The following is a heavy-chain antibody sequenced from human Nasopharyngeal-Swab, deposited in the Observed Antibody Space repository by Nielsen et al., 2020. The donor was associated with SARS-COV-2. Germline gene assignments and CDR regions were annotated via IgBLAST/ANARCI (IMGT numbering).Heavy chain of an antibody. CDR2: ISYDGSNK. Sequence: WIRQLPGKGLEWVAVISYDGSNKYYADSVKGRFTISRDNSKNTLYLQMNSLRAEDTAVYYCAKDSVYYWGQGTLVTVSS. CDR3: AKDSVYY. J-gene: IGHJ4*02. V-gene: IGHV3-30*18.